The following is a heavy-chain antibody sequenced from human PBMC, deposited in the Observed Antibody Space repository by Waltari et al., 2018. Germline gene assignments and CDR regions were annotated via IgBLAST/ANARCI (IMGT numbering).Heavy chain of an antibody. CDR2: IFWSDEK. CDR3: ARILGYRFYFDH. D-gene: IGHD5-12*01. Sequence: QVTLKESGPVVVKPTEPITLTCTVSGISFTNARMGVSWIRQPPGKALEWLAHIFWSDEKSYSTSLKSRLTISRDTSKSQVVLTMTNMDPVDTATYYCARILGYRFYFDHWGQGTRVTVSS. CDR1: GISFTNARMG. V-gene: IGHV2-26*01. J-gene: IGHJ4*02.